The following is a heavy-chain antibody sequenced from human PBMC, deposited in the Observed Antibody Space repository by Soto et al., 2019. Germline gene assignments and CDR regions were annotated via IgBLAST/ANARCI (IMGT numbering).Heavy chain of an antibody. J-gene: IGHJ6*02. Sequence: QVQLVHSGAEVRKPGSSVTVSCKASGGTFSTYGITWVRQAPGPGLEWMGNIIPLIGTANYAQRFRGRVTITADECTTTAYMELSSLRSEDTAVYYCARVVMTTVPASFYYGLDVWCEGTTVTVSS. D-gene: IGHD4-4*01. V-gene: IGHV1-69*18. CDR3: ARVVMTTVPASFYYGLDV. CDR2: IIPLIGTA. CDR1: GGTFSTYG.